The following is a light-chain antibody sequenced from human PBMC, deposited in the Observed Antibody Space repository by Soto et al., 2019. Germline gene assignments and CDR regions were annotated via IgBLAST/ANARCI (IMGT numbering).Light chain of an antibody. Sequence: QSALTQPASVSGSPGQSITISCTGTRSDVGGYNFVSWYQQHPGKVPKLLIYDVTHRPSGVSNRFSASKSANTASLTISVLQAEDEADYYCSSYTSTNTLVFGGGTKLTVL. CDR1: RSDVGGYNF. CDR3: SSYTSTNTLV. CDR2: DVT. V-gene: IGLV2-14*01. J-gene: IGLJ2*01.